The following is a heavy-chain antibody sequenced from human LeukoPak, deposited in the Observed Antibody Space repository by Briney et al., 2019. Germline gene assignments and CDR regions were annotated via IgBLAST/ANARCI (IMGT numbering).Heavy chain of an antibody. V-gene: IGHV4-39*01. CDR1: GGSISSSSYY. J-gene: IGHJ4*02. CDR2: IYYSGST. Sequence: SETLSLTCTVSGGSISSSSYYWGWIRQPPGKGLEWIGSIYYSGSTYYNPSLKSRVTISVDTSKNQFSLKLSSVTAADTAVYYCARHPSYYDFWSGYSIPDPNFDYWGQGTLVTVSS. D-gene: IGHD3-3*01. CDR3: ARHPSYYDFWSGYSIPDPNFDY.